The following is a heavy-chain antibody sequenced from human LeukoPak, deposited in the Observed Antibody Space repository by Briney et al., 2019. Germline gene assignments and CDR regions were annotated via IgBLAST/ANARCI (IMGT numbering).Heavy chain of an antibody. CDR3: ARIQGYCSSTSCYAWDGMDV. J-gene: IGHJ6*03. D-gene: IGHD2-2*01. CDR2: ISAYNGNT. CDR1: GYTFTSYG. V-gene: IGHV1-18*01. Sequence: WASVKVSCKASGYTFTSYGISWVRQAPGQGLEWMGWISAYNGNTNYAQKLQGRVTMTTDTSTSTAYMELRSLRSDDTAAYYCARIQGYCSSTSCYAWDGMDVWGKGTTVTVSS.